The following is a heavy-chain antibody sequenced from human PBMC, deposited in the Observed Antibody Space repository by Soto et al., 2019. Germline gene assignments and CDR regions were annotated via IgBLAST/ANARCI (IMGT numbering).Heavy chain of an antibody. J-gene: IGHJ4*02. V-gene: IGHV3-30-3*01. D-gene: IGHD2-15*01. CDR1: GFTFSSYA. CDR3: ARDSSDIVVVVAAFDD. Sequence: HPGGSLRLSCAASGFTFSSYAMHWVRQAPGKGLEWVAVISYDGSNKYYADSAKGRFTISRDNSKNTLYLQMNSLRAEDTAVYYCARDSSDIVVVVAAFDDWGQGTLVTVSS. CDR2: ISYDGSNK.